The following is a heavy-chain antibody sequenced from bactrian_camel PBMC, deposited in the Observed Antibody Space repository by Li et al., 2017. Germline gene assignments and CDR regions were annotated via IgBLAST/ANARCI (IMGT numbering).Heavy chain of an antibody. Sequence: DVQLVESGGGLVQPGGSLRLSCAASGFTFSRATMSWVRQAPGKGLEWVSGINGGGGDTYYADSVKGRFTISLENAVNDNGKNTMYLQLNALLPEDTAMYFCVLVPYSCQTWSWAWPRDWGQGTQVTVS. J-gene: IGHJ4*01. D-gene: IGHD6*01. CDR1: GFTFSRAT. CDR2: INGGGGDT. V-gene: IGHV3S40*01. CDR3: VLVPYSCQTWSWAWPRD.